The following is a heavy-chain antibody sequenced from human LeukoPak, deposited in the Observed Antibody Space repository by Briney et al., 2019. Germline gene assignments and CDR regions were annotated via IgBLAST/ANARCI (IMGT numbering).Heavy chain of an antibody. V-gene: IGHV3-30*02. Sequence: PGGSMRLSCAASGFTFSKYWMHWVRQAPGKGLEWVAFIQNDGKNKKYADSVKGRLTISRDNSKNTLYLQMNSLTVEDTAVYYCARDWGTSSLYLVNWGQGTLVTVSS. J-gene: IGHJ4*02. D-gene: IGHD6-6*01. CDR3: ARDWGTSSLYLVN. CDR1: GFTFSKYW. CDR2: IQNDGKNK.